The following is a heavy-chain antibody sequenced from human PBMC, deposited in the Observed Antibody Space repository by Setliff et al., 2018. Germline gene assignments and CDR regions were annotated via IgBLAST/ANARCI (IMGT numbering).Heavy chain of an antibody. V-gene: IGHV1-69*13. CDR1: GGTFSSYA. CDR2: IIPIFGTA. Sequence: SVKVSCKASGGTFSSYAISWVRQAPGQGLEWMGGIIPIFGTANYAQKFQGRVTITADESTSTVYMELTRLRPEDTAIYYCARDKADYYDRSGYSGASDVWGQGTMVTVSS. CDR3: ARDKADYYDRSGYSGASDV. J-gene: IGHJ3*01. D-gene: IGHD3-22*01.